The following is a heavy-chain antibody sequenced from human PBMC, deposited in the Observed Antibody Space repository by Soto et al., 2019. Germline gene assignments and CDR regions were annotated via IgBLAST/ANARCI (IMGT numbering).Heavy chain of an antibody. Sequence: VQLVESGGGVVQPGRSLGLSCAASGFTFSTFSMHWVRQAPGKGLEWVAVIGYDGRIKYYADSVKGRFTISRDNSQNTLWLQMNSLRVEDTAVYYCASKVADDFDYWGQGTLVTVSS. CDR1: GFTFSTFS. CDR3: ASKVADDFDY. V-gene: IGHV3-30*04. CDR2: IGYDGRIK. J-gene: IGHJ4*02.